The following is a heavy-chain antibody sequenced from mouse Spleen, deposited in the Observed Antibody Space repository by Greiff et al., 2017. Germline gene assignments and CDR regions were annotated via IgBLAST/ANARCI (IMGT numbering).Heavy chain of an antibody. Sequence: VKLQESGAELVRPGTSVKMSCKASGYTFTNYWIGWAKQRPGHGLEWIGDIYPGGGYTNYNEKFKGKATLTADKSSSTAYMQFSSLTSEDSAIYYCARLGGGSPFYAMDYWGQGTSVTVSS. D-gene: IGHD1-1*02. V-gene: IGHV1-63*01. CDR1: GYTFTNYW. J-gene: IGHJ4*01. CDR3: ARLGGGSPFYAMDY. CDR2: IYPGGGYT.